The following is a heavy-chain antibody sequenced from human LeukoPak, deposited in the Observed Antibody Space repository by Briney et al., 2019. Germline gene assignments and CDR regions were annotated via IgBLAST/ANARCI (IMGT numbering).Heavy chain of an antibody. CDR3: AREGRRITMIVVAKGYFDY. J-gene: IGHJ4*02. Sequence: SENLSLNSAVYSGSCSGYYWRWLRPPPGRGLVWMGEIYHGKSTNEHQSLKSLVTISVETTKTQCSLKLSSVTIAETTVYYCAREGRRITMIVVAKGYFDYWGEGTLVTVSP. V-gene: IGHV4-34*01. CDR1: SGSCSGYY. D-gene: IGHD3-22*01. CDR2: IYHGKST.